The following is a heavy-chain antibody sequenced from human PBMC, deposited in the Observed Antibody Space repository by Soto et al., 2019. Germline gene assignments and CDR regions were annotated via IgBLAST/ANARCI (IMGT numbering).Heavy chain of an antibody. J-gene: IGHJ4*02. CDR1: GFTFSSYA. CDR2: ISGSGGST. D-gene: IGHD3-22*01. CDR3: AKDLTYYYDSSGYPGPFDY. V-gene: IGHV3-23*01. Sequence: GGSLRLSCAASGFTFSSYAMSWVRQAPGKGLEWVSAISGSGGSTYYADSVKGRFTISRDNSKNTLYLQMNSLRAEDTAVYYCAKDLTYYYDSSGYPGPFDYWGQGTLVTVSP.